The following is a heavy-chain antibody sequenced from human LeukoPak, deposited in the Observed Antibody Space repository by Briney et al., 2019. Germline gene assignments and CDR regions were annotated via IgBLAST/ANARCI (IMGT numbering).Heavy chain of an antibody. CDR2: FDPEDGET. CDR1: GYTLTELS. D-gene: IGHD4-23*01. V-gene: IGHV1-24*01. CDR3: ATRAVYGGNSRASD. J-gene: IGHJ4*02. Sequence: ASVRVSCKVSGYTLTELSMHWVRQAPGKGLEWMGGFDPEDGETIYAQKFQGRVTMTEDTSTDTAYMELSSLRSEDTAVYYCATRAVYGGNSRASDWGERTLASVSS.